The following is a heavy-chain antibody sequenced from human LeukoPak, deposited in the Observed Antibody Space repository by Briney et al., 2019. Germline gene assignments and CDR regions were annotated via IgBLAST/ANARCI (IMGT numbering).Heavy chain of an antibody. CDR1: GFTFSSYT. Sequence: PGGSLRLSCTASGFTFSSYTMTWVRQAPGRGLEWVAIISSSSNHIHYADSVKGRFTISRDNAKNSVFLQMNSLRADDSADYYCARDRVSYTLTTLGPWGRGSLVTVSS. V-gene: IGHV3-21*01. D-gene: IGHD2-2*02. CDR2: ISSSSNHI. CDR3: ARDRVSYTLTTLGP. J-gene: IGHJ5*02.